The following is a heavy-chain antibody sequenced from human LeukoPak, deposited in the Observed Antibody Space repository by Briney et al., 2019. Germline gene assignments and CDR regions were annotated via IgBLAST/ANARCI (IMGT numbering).Heavy chain of an antibody. J-gene: IGHJ4*02. CDR3: ARVHCDDTSCFYFDY. Sequence: PSGTLSLTCAVSDGSISTTDWWTWVRQPPGKGIEWIGEIYHGGSTHYNPSLKSRVTISVDKSKNQFSLKLSSVTAADTAVYYCARVHCDDTSCFYFDYWGQGTPVTVSS. CDR1: DGSISTTDW. V-gene: IGHV4-4*02. D-gene: IGHD2-2*01. CDR2: IYHGGST.